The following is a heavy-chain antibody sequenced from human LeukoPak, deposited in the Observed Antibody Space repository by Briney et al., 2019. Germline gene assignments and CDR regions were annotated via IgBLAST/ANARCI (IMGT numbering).Heavy chain of an antibody. D-gene: IGHD6-19*01. V-gene: IGHV3-23*01. CDR3: AKDQYSSGWYFDY. Sequence: GGSLRLSCAASGFTFSSYSMNWVRQAPGKGLEWVSGISDDSGSTYYADSVRGRFTISRDNSKNTLHLQMNSLRVEDTAIYYCAKDQYSSGWYFDYWGQGTLVTVSS. CDR2: ISDDSGST. CDR1: GFTFSSYS. J-gene: IGHJ4*02.